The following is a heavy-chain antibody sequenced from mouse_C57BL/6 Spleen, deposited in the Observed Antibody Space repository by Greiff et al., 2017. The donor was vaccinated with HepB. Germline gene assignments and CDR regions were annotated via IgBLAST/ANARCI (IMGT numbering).Heavy chain of an antibody. D-gene: IGHD1-1*01. Sequence: EVKLVESEGGLVQPGSSMKLSCTASGFTFSDYYMAWVRQVPEKGLEWVANINYDGSSTYYLDSLKSRFIISRDNAKNILYLQMSSLKSEDTATYYCARAYYYGSRGGYYFDYWGQGTTLTVSS. CDR1: GFTFSDYY. V-gene: IGHV5-16*01. J-gene: IGHJ2*01. CDR3: ARAYYYGSRGGYYFDY. CDR2: INYDGSST.